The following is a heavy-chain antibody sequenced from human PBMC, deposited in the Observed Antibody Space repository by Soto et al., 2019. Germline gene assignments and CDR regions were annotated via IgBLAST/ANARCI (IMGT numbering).Heavy chain of an antibody. CDR2: MDPNSGNT. Sequence: GASVKVSCKASGYTFTSYDINWVRQATGQGLEWMGWMDPNSGNTIYAQKFQGRVHMTEDTSTDTAYMELSSLRSEDTAVYYCATMYYYDSSGSRDAFDIWGQGTMVTVSS. CDR1: GYTFTSYD. CDR3: ATMYYYDSSGSRDAFDI. V-gene: IGHV1-8*01. J-gene: IGHJ3*02. D-gene: IGHD3-22*01.